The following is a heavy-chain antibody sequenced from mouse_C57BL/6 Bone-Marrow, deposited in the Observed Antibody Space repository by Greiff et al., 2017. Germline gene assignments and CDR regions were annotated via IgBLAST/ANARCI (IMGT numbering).Heavy chain of an antibody. V-gene: IGHV1-53*01. CDR1: GYTFTSYW. J-gene: IGHJ1*03. CDR2: INPNNGGS. CDR3: ARSGVYGSSLYWYFDV. D-gene: IGHD1-1*01. Sequence: QVHVKQPGTELVKPGASVKLSCKASGYTFTSYWMHWVKQRPGQGLEWIGNINPNNGGSNYNEKFTNKATLTVDTSASTTYMQLSSLTSEDSAVYFCARSGVYGSSLYWYFDVWGTGTTVTVSS.